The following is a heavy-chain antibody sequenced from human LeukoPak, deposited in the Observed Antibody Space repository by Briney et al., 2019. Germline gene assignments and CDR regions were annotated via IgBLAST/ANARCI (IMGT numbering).Heavy chain of an antibody. CDR3: AKVMDSLGYCTGGVCYRAIDF. D-gene: IGHD2-8*02. CDR1: GFTFSSYA. CDR2: ISASGGNT. Sequence: PGGSLRLSCAASGFTFSSYAMSWVRQAPGRGLEWVSAISASGGNTYYADSVKGRFTIARDNSKNTLYLQMNSLRAEDTAVYYCAKVMDSLGYCTGGVCYRAIDFWGQGTLVTVSS. V-gene: IGHV3-23*01. J-gene: IGHJ4*02.